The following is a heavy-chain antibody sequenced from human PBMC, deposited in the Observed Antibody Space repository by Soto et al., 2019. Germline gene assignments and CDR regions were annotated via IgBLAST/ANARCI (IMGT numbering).Heavy chain of an antibody. V-gene: IGHV4-34*01. CDR1: GGSFSGYY. CDR3: ASLRGRPPIAVAGLRAFDI. D-gene: IGHD6-19*01. J-gene: IGHJ3*02. Sequence: SETLSLTCAVYGGSFSGYYWSWIRQPPGKGLEWIGEINHSGSTNYNPSLKSRVTISVDTAKNQFSRNLSSVTAADTAVYYCASLRGRPPIAVAGLRAFDIWGQGTMVTVSS. CDR2: INHSGST.